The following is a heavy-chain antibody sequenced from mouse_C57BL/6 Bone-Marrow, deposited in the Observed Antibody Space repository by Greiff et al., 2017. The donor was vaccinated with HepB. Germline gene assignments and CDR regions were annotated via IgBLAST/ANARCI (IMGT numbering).Heavy chain of an antibody. CDR3: ARDLNWDKGYFDY. V-gene: IGHV5-4*01. J-gene: IGHJ2*01. CDR1: GFTFSSYA. CDR2: ISDGGSYT. Sequence: EVQVVESGGGLVKPGGSLKLSCAASGFTFSSYAMSWVRQTPEKRLEWVATISDGGSYTYYPDNVKGRFTISRDNAKNNLYLQMSHLKSEDTAMYYCARDLNWDKGYFDYWGQGTTLTVSS. D-gene: IGHD4-1*01.